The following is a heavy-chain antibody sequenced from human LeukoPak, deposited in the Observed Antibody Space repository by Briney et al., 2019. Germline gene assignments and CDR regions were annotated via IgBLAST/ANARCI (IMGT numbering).Heavy chain of an antibody. D-gene: IGHD4-17*01. CDR2: IYYSGST. CDR1: GGSISSGYYY. J-gene: IGHJ4*02. V-gene: IGHV4-30-4*01. CDR3: ASSLTVTNPPEFDY. Sequence: SQTLSLTCTVSGGSISSGYYYWSWIRQPPGKGLEWIGYIYYSGSTYYNPSLKSRVTISVDTSKNQFSLKLSSVTAADTAVYYCASSLTVTNPPEFDYWGQGTLVTVSS.